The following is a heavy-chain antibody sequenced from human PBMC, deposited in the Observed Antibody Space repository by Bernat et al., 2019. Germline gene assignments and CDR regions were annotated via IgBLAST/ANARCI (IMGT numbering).Heavy chain of an antibody. CDR2: IKSLFDAGTT. V-gene: IGHV3-15*01. CDR3: TTSIRREDYVSY. J-gene: IGHJ4*02. D-gene: IGHD3-10*01. Sequence: EVQLVEPGGGLVKPGGSLRLSCAASGFTSTNAWMTWVRQAPGKGLGWVGRIKSLFDAGTTDYAAPVKGRFTISRDGSKNTLYLQMDSLTTEYTAVYYCTTSIRREDYVSYWGQGTLVTVSS. CDR1: GFTSTNAW.